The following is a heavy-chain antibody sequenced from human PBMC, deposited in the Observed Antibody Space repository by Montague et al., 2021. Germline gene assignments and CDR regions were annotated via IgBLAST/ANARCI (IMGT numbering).Heavy chain of an antibody. J-gene: IGHJ6*03. V-gene: IGHV4-38-2*02. CDR2: VSHGGRT. CDR3: ARERDRYYYMDI. CDR1: RSFINSDYY. Sequence: SETLSLTCTVSRSFINSDYYCGWIRQPPGKGLEWMGSVSHGGRTYYNPSLKSRVTISVDTSNNHFSLKLISVTAADTAMYYCARERDRYYYMDIWGKGTTITVSS.